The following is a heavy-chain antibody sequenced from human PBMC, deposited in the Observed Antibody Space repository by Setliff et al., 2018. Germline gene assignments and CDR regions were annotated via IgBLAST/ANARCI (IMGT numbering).Heavy chain of an antibody. CDR2: INHSGST. Sequence: SETLSLTCAVYGGSFSGYYWSWIRQPPGKGLEWIGEINHSGSTNYNPSLKSRVTISVDTSKNQLSLKLSSVTAADTAVYYCARGPVMIVATGYFDYWGQGTLVTVSS. CDR3: ARGPVMIVATGYFDY. CDR1: GGSFSGYY. D-gene: IGHD3-22*01. J-gene: IGHJ4*02. V-gene: IGHV4-34*01.